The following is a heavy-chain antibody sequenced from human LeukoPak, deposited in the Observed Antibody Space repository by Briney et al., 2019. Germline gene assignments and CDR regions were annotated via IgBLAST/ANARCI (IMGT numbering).Heavy chain of an antibody. CDR2: INPSGGST. CDR1: VYTFTSYY. D-gene: IGHD1-26*01. V-gene: IGHV1-46*01. J-gene: IGHJ4*02. Sequence: ASVTVSFTSSVYTFTSYYMHWVRQAPGQGLEWMGIINPSGGSTSYAQKFQGRVTMTRDTSTSTVYMQLSSLRSEDTAVYYCARDRDSGSYYLISYWGQGTLVTVSS. CDR3: ARDRDSGSYYLISY.